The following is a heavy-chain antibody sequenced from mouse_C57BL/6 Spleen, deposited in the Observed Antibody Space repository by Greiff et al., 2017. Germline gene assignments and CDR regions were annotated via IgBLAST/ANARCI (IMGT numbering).Heavy chain of an antibody. CDR3: TLYYYGSSY. D-gene: IGHD1-1*01. CDR2: IDPGNGDT. V-gene: IGHV14-4*01. CDR1: GFNIKDDY. J-gene: IGHJ2*01. Sequence: EVKLEESGAELVRPGASVKLSCTASGFNIKDDYMHWVKQRPEQGLEWIGWIDPGNGDTEYASKFQGKATISADTSSNTAYLQLSSLTSEDTSVYYCTLYYYGSSYWGQGTTLTVAS.